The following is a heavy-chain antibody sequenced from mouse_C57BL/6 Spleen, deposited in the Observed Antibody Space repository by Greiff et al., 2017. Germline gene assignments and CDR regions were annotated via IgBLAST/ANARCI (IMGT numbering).Heavy chain of an antibody. V-gene: IGHV5-4*01. D-gene: IGHD1-1*01. CDR3: DREGRSTTVVASYFDV. CDR1: GFTFSSYA. J-gene: IGHJ1*03. CDR2: ISDGGSYT. Sequence: EVMLVESGGGLVKPGGSLKLSCAASGFTFSSYAMSWVRQTPEKRLEWVATISDGGSYTYYPDNVKGRFTISRDNAKNNLYLQMSNLKSEDTAMYYCDREGRSTTVVASYFDVWGTGTTVTVSS.